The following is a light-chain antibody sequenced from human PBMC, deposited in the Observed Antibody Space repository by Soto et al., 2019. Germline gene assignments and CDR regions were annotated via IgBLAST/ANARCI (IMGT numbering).Light chain of an antibody. V-gene: IGLV1-40*01. CDR3: CSYAGRSTWDVV. CDR2: GNS. Sequence: QAVVTQPPSVSGAPGQRVTISCTGSSSNIGAGFDVHWYHQIAGTAPKLLIYGNSNRPSGVPDRFSGSKSGTSASLTISGLQAEDEADYYCCSYAGRSTWDVVFGGGTKLTVL. J-gene: IGLJ2*01. CDR1: SSNIGAGFD.